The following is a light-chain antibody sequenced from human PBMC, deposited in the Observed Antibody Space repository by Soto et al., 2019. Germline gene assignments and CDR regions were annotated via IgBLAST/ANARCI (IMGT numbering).Light chain of an antibody. CDR3: QHYGAPRWP. V-gene: IGKV3-20*01. CDR1: QSLSGNY. J-gene: IGKJ1*01. Sequence: NVSTQAPGTLSVSPGERATLSCRASQSLSGNYLAWYQQKPGQAPRVLIYRASIRATGISDRFSGSGSWTAFTPTISRLVPDDFAVYYCQHYGAPRWPFGQGTQLDTK. CDR2: RAS.